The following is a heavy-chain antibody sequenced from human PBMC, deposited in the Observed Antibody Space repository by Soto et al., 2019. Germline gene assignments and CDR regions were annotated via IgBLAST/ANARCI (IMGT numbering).Heavy chain of an antibody. V-gene: IGHV4-34*01. D-gene: IGHD4-17*01. J-gene: IGHJ4*02. CDR3: ARGRGYGPPFFDY. CDR2: INHSGST. Sequence: PSETLSLTCAVYGGSFSGYYWSWIRQPPGKGLEWIGEINHSGSTNYNPSLKSRVTISVDTSKNQFSLKLSSVAAADTAVYYCARGRGYGPPFFDYWGQGTLVTGSS. CDR1: GGSFSGYY.